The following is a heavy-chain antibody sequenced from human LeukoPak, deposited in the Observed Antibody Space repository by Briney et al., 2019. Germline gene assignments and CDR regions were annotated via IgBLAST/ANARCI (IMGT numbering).Heavy chain of an antibody. CDR3: ARALQIFGVDYNWFDP. J-gene: IGHJ5*02. CDR1: GGSISNYY. Sequence: TSETLSLTCTVSGGSISNYYWNWIRQPAGKGLEWIGRIDTSGDTYYNPSLKSRVIMSADTSKNQFSLKLNSVTAADTAVYYCARALQIFGVDYNWFDPWGQGTLVTVSA. D-gene: IGHD3-3*01. V-gene: IGHV4-4*07. CDR2: IDTSGDT.